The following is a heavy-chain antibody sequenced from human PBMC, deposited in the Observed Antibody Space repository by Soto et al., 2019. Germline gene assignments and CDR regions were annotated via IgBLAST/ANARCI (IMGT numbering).Heavy chain of an antibody. CDR2: ISYDGSNK. CDR3: AKDVGSLYYYGMDV. V-gene: IGHV3-30*18. CDR1: GFTFSSYG. Sequence: QVQLVESGGGVVQPGRSLRPSCAASGFTFSSYGMHWVRQAPGKGLEWVAVISYDGSNKYYADSVKGRFTISRDNSKNTLYLQMNSLRAEDTAVYYCAKDVGSLYYYGMDVWGQGTTVTVSS. J-gene: IGHJ6*02. D-gene: IGHD6-13*01.